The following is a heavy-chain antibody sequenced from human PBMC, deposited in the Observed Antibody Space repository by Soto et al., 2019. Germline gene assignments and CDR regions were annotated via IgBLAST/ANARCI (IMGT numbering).Heavy chain of an antibody. CDR1: GGSISSSSYY. Sequence: SETLSLTCTVSGGSISSSSYYWSWIRQPPGKGLEWIGYIYYSGTTNYNPSLKSRVTISVDTSKNQFSLKLRSVAAAYTAVYYFARHSVDHYVSGYFDQWGQGTPVTVSS. J-gene: IGHJ4*02. V-gene: IGHV4-61*05. CDR3: ARHSVDHYVSGYFDQ. CDR2: IYYSGTT. D-gene: IGHD3-10*01.